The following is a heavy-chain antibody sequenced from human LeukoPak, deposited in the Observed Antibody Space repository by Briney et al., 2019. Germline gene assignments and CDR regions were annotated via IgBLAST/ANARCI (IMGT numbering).Heavy chain of an antibody. D-gene: IGHD3-22*01. V-gene: IGHV3-23*01. J-gene: IGHJ3*02. CDR2: ISGSGGST. CDR1: GFTFSSYA. Sequence: GGSLRLSCAASGFTFSSYAMSWVRQAPGKGLEWVSAISGSGGSTYYADSVKGRFTISRDSSKNTLYLQMNSLRAEDTAVYYCAKAIYDSSGYYPPADAFDIWGQGTMVTVSS. CDR3: AKAIYDSSGYYPPADAFDI.